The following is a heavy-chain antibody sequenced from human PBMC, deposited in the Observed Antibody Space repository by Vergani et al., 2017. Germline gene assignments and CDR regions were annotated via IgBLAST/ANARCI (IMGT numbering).Heavy chain of an antibody. CDR2: INTNSGNP. J-gene: IGHJ6*02. CDR1: GYTFTSYG. V-gene: IGHV7-4-1*02. Sequence: QVQLVQSGAEVKKPGASVKVSCKASGYTFTSYGISWVRQAPGQGLEFMGWINTNSGNPTYAPGFTGRFVFSLDTSVSTAYLQISGLKAEDSAVYYCARGRQWRRTEYLYVMDVWGQGTTVTVSS. CDR3: ARGRQWRRTEYLYVMDV. D-gene: IGHD6-19*01.